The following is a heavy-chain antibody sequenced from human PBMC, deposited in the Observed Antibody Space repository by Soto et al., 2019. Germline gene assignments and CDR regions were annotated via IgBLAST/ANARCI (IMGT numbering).Heavy chain of an antibody. D-gene: IGHD4-17*01. Sequence: EVQLLESGGGLVQPGGSLRLSCVFSGFTFSSYAMNWVGQAPGKGLEWVSAITGPGRSAYYADSVKGRFTISRDSSKNTLYLQMSSLRAEDTGVYYCATFYGDYAGGEFFQHWGRGTLVTVSS. CDR1: GFTFSSYA. J-gene: IGHJ1*01. V-gene: IGHV3-23*01. CDR2: ITGPGRSA. CDR3: ATFYGDYAGGEFFQH.